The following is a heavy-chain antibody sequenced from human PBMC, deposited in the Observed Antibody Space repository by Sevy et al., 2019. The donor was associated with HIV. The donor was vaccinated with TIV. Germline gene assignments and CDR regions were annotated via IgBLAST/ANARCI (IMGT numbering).Heavy chain of an antibody. D-gene: IGHD6-13*01. CDR2: IPYDGSNK. CDR3: ARDAAEGPYGSSWFSNWLDP. Sequence: GGSLRLSCVASGFTFNSYSMYWVRQAPGKGLEWVAAIPYDGSNKYFADSVKGRFTISRDNSKNILYLQINSLRVQDTATYFCARDAAEGPYGSSWFSNWLDPWGQGTLVTVSS. J-gene: IGHJ5*02. V-gene: IGHV3-30*04. CDR1: GFTFNSYS.